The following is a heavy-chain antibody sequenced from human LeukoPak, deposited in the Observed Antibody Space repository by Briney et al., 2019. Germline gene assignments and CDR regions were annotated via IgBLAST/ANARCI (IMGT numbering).Heavy chain of an antibody. CDR2: ISGSGGRT. CDR3: ARDAGRKDDY. V-gene: IGHV3-23*01. J-gene: IGHJ4*02. Sequence: PGGSLRLSCAASGFTFSSYAMSWVRQAPGKGLEWVSAISGSGGRTYYADSVKGRFTISRDNAKNSLYLQMNSLGAEDTAVYYCARDAGRKDDYWGQGTLVTVSS. CDR1: GFTFSSYA.